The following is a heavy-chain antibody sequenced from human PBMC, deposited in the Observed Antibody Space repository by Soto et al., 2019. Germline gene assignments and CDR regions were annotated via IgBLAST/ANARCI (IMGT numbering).Heavy chain of an antibody. J-gene: IGHJ4*02. CDR3: ATKPNGLYSFDF. CDR2: IFSTGST. V-gene: IGHV4-28*01. CDR1: GSSISSSNW. Sequence: QVQLQESGPGLVKPSDTLSLTCGVSGSSISSSNWWGWIRQPPGKGLEWIGYIFSTGSTYYNPSLRSRLPMEVDTPITQFSLNLNTLAPVDTAVYYCATKPNGLYSFDFWGQGPLVTVSS. D-gene: IGHD7-27*01.